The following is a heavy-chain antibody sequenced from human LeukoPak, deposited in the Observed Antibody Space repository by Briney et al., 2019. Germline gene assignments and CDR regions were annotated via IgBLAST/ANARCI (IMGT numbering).Heavy chain of an antibody. Sequence: LPGGSLRLSCAASGFTFSSYAMSWVRQAPGKGLEWVSAVSGSGGSTYYADSVKGRFTISRDNSKNTLYLQMNSLRAEDTAVYYCAKDSRAHCGGCEFDIWGQGTMVTVSS. CDR2: VSGSGGST. CDR3: AKDSRAHCGGCEFDI. CDR1: GFTFSSYA. D-gene: IGHD2-21*01. J-gene: IGHJ3*02. V-gene: IGHV3-23*01.